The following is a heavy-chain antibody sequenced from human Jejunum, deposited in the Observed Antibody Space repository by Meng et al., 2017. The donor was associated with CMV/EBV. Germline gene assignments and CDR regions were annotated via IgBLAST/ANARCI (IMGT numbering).Heavy chain of an antibody. CDR2: INGDGSTT. Sequence: SGFDFSIFEMNWVRQAPGKGLVWVSRINGDGSTTAYADSVKGRFTISRDNAKNTLYLQINSLRLEDTAVYYCAKGGMYSSGSTDYWGQGTLVTVSS. D-gene: IGHD6-19*01. CDR1: GFDFSIFE. CDR3: AKGGMYSSGSTDY. V-gene: IGHV3-74*03. J-gene: IGHJ4*02.